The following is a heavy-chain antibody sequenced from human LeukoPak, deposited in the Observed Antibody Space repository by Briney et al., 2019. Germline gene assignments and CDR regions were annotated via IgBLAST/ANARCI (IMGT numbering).Heavy chain of an antibody. Sequence: PGGSLRLSCAASGFTFSSYAMSWVRQAPGKGLEWVSAISGSGGSTYYADSVKGRFTISRDNSKNTLYLQMNSLRAEDTAVYYCANAQDYDILTGYPRGYWGQGTLVTVSS. CDR1: GFTFSSYA. CDR2: ISGSGGST. D-gene: IGHD3-9*01. J-gene: IGHJ4*02. V-gene: IGHV3-23*01. CDR3: ANAQDYDILTGYPRGY.